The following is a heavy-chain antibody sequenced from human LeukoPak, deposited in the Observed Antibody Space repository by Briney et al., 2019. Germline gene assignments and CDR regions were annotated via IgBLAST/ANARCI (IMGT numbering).Heavy chain of an antibody. Sequence: GGSLRLSCAASGFTFSSYWMHWVRQAPGKGRVWVSRINSDGSSTSYADSVKGRFTISRDNAKNTLYLQMNSLRAEDTAVYYCARESHQFRYAFDIWGQGTMVTVSS. J-gene: IGHJ3*02. CDR3: ARESHQFRYAFDI. D-gene: IGHD2-2*01. V-gene: IGHV3-74*01. CDR2: INSDGSST. CDR1: GFTFSSYW.